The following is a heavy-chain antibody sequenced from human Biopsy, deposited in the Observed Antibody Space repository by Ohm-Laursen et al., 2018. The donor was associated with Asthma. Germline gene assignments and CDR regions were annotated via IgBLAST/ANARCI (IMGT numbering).Heavy chain of an antibody. CDR1: GGTFNTYV. CDR3: ARKAGSCISRTCYSLDF. V-gene: IGHV1-69*13. Sequence: VASVKVSCKSLGGTFNTYVIGWVRQAPGQGLEWMSGINSVFGTTTYPQKFQDRVTITADDSTGTVYMELSSLRSEDTAVYYCARKAGSCISRTCYSLDFWGQGTLVTVSS. J-gene: IGHJ4*02. D-gene: IGHD2-2*01. CDR2: INSVFGTT.